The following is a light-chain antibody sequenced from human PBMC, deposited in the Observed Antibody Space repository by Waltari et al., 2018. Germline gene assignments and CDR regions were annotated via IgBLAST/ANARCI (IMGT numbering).Light chain of an antibody. CDR3: QQYGSSILYT. Sequence: VLTQSPGTLSLSPGERATLSCRSSQSLTKRYLAWYQQKPGQAPRLRIYGASSRAAGIPDRFSGSGSGTDYTLTISRLEPDDCAVYYGQQYGSSILYTFGQGTKLEIK. V-gene: IGKV3-20*01. J-gene: IGKJ2*01. CDR1: QSLTKRY. CDR2: GAS.